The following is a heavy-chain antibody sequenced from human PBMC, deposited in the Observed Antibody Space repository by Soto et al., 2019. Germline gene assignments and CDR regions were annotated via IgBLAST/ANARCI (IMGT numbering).Heavy chain of an antibody. CDR3: ARDKDRQQLGGNYYYILDV. D-gene: IGHD3-3*02. CDR1: GGTFSTSA. CDR2: IMPIFRTP. Sequence: QVQLEQSGAEVKKPGSSVKVSCKASGGTFSTSAISWVRQAPGQGLEWMGGIMPIFRTPDYAQKFQGRVTITADESTSTAYMELSGLKSDGTAVYYCARDKDRQQLGGNYYYILDVWGQGTTVTVSS. V-gene: IGHV1-69*12. J-gene: IGHJ6*02.